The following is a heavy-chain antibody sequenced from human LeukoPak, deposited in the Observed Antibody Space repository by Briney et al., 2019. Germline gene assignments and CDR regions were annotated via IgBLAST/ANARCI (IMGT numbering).Heavy chain of an antibody. CDR2: TWPDGRFK. Sequence: GEFLKISCVASGFSFGSYGMHWVRQAPGKGLEWVAVTWPDGRFKYYVDSVKDRFTISRDNSKNVLYLEMTSLRAEDTAMYFCARALRDKIRTTPVPLDFRGQGTLVSVSS. CDR1: GFSFGSYG. CDR3: ARALRDKIRTTPVPLDF. J-gene: IGHJ4*02. V-gene: IGHV3-33*01.